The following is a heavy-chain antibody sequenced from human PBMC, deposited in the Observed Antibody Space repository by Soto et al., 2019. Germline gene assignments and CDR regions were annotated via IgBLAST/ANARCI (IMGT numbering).Heavy chain of an antibody. D-gene: IGHD2-2*01. J-gene: IGHJ6*02. Sequence: ESLKISCKGSGYSFTSYWISWVRQMPGKGLEWMGRIDPSDSYTNYSPSFQGHVTISADKSISTAYLQWSSLKASDTAMYYCASTHCSSTSCYYYYGMDVWGQGTTVTVSS. V-gene: IGHV5-10-1*01. CDR3: ASTHCSSTSCYYYYGMDV. CDR2: IDPSDSYT. CDR1: GYSFTSYW.